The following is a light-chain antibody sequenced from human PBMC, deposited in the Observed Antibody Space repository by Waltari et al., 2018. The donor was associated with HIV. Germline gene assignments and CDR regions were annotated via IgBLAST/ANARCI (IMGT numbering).Light chain of an antibody. V-gene: IGKV3-11*01. CDR2: GVS. CDR3: QQRKYLYT. CDR1: QTVSTF. Sequence: EIVLTQSPATLSLSPGETGTLSCRASQTVSTFLAWYQQTPGQSPRLFISGVSARAPGIPVRFSGSGSETDFTLTISGLEPDDFAVYFCQQRKYLYTFGQGTKVEI. J-gene: IGKJ2*01.